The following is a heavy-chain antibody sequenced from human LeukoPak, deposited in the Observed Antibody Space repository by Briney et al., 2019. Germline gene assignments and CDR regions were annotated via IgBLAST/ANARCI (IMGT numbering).Heavy chain of an antibody. V-gene: IGHV4-59*11. J-gene: IGHJ6*03. CDR2: ISTSGST. CDR1: GGPITSHY. CDR3: GRDALEGSFSYYYMDV. D-gene: IGHD3-10*01. Sequence: SQTLSLTCTVSGGPITSHYWTWIRQSPVKGREWIGDISTSGSTTYNPYLKRRVTISIETSKTKFSLKLRSVTAADTAVYYCGRDALEGSFSYYYMDVWGKGTTVTVSS.